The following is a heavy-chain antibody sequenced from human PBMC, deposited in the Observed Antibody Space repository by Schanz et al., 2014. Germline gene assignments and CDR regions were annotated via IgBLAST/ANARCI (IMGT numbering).Heavy chain of an antibody. CDR1: GGSFSGYY. Sequence: QVQLQQWGAGLLKPSETLSLTCAVYGGSFSGYYWSWIRQPPGKGLEWIAEINHGGSTNYNPSLKSRVTISIDTSNNQFSLKLNSVTAADTAVYYCARGGSVATIAPYTWFDPWGQGTLVTVSS. J-gene: IGHJ5*02. CDR3: ARGGSVATIAPYTWFDP. D-gene: IGHD5-12*01. V-gene: IGHV4-34*01. CDR2: INHGGST.